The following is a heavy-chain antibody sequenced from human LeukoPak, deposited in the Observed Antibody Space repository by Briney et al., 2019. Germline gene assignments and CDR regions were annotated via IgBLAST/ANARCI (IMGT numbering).Heavy chain of an antibody. V-gene: IGHV1-2*02. Sequence: ASVKVSCKASGYTFTDYYMYWVRQAPGQGLEWMGLIKPDSGGTIYAQKFQGRVTMTRDTSISTASMELSRLRSDDTAVYYCARDGPTGIDYWGQGTLVTVSS. CDR3: ARDGPTGIDY. J-gene: IGHJ4*02. CDR1: GYTFTDYY. CDR2: IKPDSGGT. D-gene: IGHD4-11*01.